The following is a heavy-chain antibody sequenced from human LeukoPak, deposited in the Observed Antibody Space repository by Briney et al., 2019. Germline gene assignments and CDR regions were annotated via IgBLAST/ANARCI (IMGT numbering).Heavy chain of an antibody. CDR1: GFTFSSYS. CDR2: TSSSSSDI. D-gene: IGHD1-20*01. V-gene: IGHV3-21*01. CDR3: ARDQIIGTTGGFDP. J-gene: IGHJ5*02. Sequence: GGSLRLSCAASGFTFSSYSMSWVRQAPGKGLEWVSSTSSSSSDIYYADSVKGRFTISRDNAKNSLYLQMNSPRAEDTAVYYCARDQIIGTTGGFDPWGQGTLVTVSS.